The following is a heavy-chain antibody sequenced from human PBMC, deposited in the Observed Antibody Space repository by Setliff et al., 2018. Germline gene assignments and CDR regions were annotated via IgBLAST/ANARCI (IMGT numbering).Heavy chain of an antibody. D-gene: IGHD3-16*01. CDR1: GFTFSDHY. CDR3: ARVDDYIWGTFHSMDY. V-gene: IGHV3-72*01. J-gene: IGHJ4*02. Sequence: GGSLRLSCAASGFTFSDHYMDWVRQAPGRGLEWVARSRDKASSYTTGYAASVKGRFTIARDNSKNSVYLQMNSLKTEDAAVYYCARVDDYIWGTFHSMDYWGQGTLVTVSS. CDR2: SRDKASSYTT.